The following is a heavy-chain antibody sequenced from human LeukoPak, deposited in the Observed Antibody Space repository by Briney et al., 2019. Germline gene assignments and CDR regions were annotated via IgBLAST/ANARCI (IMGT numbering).Heavy chain of an antibody. CDR3: ARDWAGAVRWYFDL. J-gene: IGHJ2*01. Sequence: GGSLRLSCAASGFTFSSYAMHWVRQAPGKGLEYVSAISHNGGSTYYANSVKGRFTISRDNSKNTLYLQMDSLREEDMAVYYCARDWAGAVRWYFDLWGRGTLVTVSS. CDR1: GFTFSSYA. V-gene: IGHV3-64*01. D-gene: IGHD3-16*01. CDR2: ISHNGGST.